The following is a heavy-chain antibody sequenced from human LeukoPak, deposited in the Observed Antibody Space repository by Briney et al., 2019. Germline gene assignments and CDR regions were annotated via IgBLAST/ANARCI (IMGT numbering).Heavy chain of an antibody. J-gene: IGHJ3*02. Sequence: GGSLRLSCVASGFTPSRYWMTWFRQAPGKGLEWVANIKQDGSQKNYVDSVKGRFTISRDNAKKSLYLQMNSLRGEDTAVYFCARGGTYDIWGQGTRVTVSS. V-gene: IGHV3-7*01. CDR1: GFTPSRYW. CDR3: ARGGTYDI. CDR2: IKQDGSQK.